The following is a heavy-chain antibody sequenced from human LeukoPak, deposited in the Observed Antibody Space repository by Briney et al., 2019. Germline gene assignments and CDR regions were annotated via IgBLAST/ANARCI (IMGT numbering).Heavy chain of an antibody. CDR3: ARGADSSGEDYFDY. Sequence: PSETLSLTCTVSGDSISSYYWSWIRQPAGKGLEWIGRIYTSGSTNYNPSLKSRVTMSVDTSKNRFSLKLSSVTAADTAVYYCARGADSSGEDYFDYWGQGTLVTVSS. CDR2: IYTSGST. CDR1: GDSISSYY. J-gene: IGHJ4*02. D-gene: IGHD3-22*01. V-gene: IGHV4-4*07.